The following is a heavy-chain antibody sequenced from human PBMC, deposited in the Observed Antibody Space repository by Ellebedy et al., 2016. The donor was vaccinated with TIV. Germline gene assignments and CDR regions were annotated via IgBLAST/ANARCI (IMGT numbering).Heavy chain of an antibody. D-gene: IGHD3-22*01. Sequence: SETLSLTCTVSGGSISSYYWSWIRQPPGKGLEWIGYIYYSGSTNYNPSLKSRVTMSVDTSKNQFSLKLSSVTAADTAVYYCARSISAYKDYYDSSGFEPPMGYWGQGTLVTVSS. CDR3: ARSISAYKDYYDSSGFEPPMGY. CDR1: GGSISSYY. J-gene: IGHJ4*02. V-gene: IGHV4-59*12. CDR2: IYYSGST.